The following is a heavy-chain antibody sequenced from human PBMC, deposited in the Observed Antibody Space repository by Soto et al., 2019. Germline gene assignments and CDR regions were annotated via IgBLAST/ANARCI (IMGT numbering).Heavy chain of an antibody. Sequence: QVQLVQSGAEVKKPGSSVKVSCKASGGTFSSYTISWVRQAPGQGLEWMGRIIPILGIANYGQKFQGRVSITADKATSTAYMELSSLGAEDTDVYYCARRVAAAEGWFDPWGQGTLVTVSS. CDR2: IIPILGIA. CDR3: ARRVAAAEGWFDP. J-gene: IGHJ5*02. V-gene: IGHV1-69*02. D-gene: IGHD6-13*01. CDR1: GGTFSSYT.